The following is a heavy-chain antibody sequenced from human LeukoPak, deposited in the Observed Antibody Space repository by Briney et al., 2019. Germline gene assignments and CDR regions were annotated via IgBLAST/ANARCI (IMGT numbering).Heavy chain of an antibody. Sequence: GGSLRLSCAASGFTFSSYNMNWVRQAPGKGLEWVSSISSSSSYIYYADSVKGRFTISRDNAKNSLYLQMNSLRAEDTAVYYCASQYSSGLNYWGQGTLVTVSS. V-gene: IGHV3-21*01. CDR2: ISSSSSYI. CDR1: GFTFSSYN. CDR3: ASQYSSGLNY. J-gene: IGHJ4*02. D-gene: IGHD6-19*01.